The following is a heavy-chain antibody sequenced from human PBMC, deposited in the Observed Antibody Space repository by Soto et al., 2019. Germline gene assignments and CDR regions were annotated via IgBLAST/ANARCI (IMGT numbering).Heavy chain of an antibody. CDR3: ATDRAAEATLLGYYYYGMGV. J-gene: IGHJ6*02. CDR1: GDSVSSNSAA. Sequence: SQTLSLTRAISGDSVSSNSAAWNWIRQSPSRGLEWLGRTYYRSKWYNDYAVSVRSRITINPDTSKNQFSLQVNSVTPEDTAVYYCATDRAAEATLLGYYYYGMGVWGQGTTVTVSS. V-gene: IGHV6-1*01. D-gene: IGHD6-13*01. CDR2: TYYRSKWYN.